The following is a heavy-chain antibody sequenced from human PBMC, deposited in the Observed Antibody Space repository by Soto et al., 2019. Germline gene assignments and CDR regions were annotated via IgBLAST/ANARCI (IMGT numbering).Heavy chain of an antibody. J-gene: IGHJ4*02. Sequence: QVQLQESGPGLVKTSGTLSLTCAVSSGSISTDYWWSWVRQPPGKGLEWIGEVHRSGTTNYIQSLKSRVTMSVDKSGKQVSLKLSSVTAADTAVYYCARGRYSSSWYETGRFDYWGQGTLVPVSS. V-gene: IGHV4-4*02. D-gene: IGHD6-13*01. CDR2: VHRSGTT. CDR1: SGSISTDYW. CDR3: ARGRYSSSWYETGRFDY.